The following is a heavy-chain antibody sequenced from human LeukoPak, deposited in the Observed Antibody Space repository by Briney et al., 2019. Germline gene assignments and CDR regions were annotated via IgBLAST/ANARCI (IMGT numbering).Heavy chain of an antibody. CDR2: INPNSGGT. Sequence: ASVKVSCKASGYTFTGYYMHWVRQAPGQGLEWVGWINPNSGGTSYAQKFQGRVTMIRDTSISTAYMDLSRLRSDDTAVYYCARGVTARGFYYYMDVWGKGTTVTISS. V-gene: IGHV1-2*02. J-gene: IGHJ6*03. CDR3: ARGVTARGFYYYMDV. D-gene: IGHD2-21*02. CDR1: GYTFTGYY.